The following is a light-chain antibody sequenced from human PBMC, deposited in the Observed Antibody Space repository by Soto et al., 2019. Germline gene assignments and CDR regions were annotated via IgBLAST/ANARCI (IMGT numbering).Light chain of an antibody. CDR1: QRLTSY. CDR3: QQYNEWAPIT. CDR2: DAS. V-gene: IGKV3-11*01. Sequence: EVVLTQSPAALSLSPGERATLSCRASQRLTSYLAWYQQKPGQAPRLLIYDASNRATGIPAGFSGSGSGTEFTLTFSSLQCEDSAVYYCQQYNEWAPITCGQGTRLEIK. J-gene: IGKJ5*01.